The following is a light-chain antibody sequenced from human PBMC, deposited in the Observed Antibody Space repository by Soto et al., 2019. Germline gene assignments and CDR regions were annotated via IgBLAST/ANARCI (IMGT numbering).Light chain of an antibody. CDR3: QQYAGWLRT. Sequence: ETVMPQSPATLSVSPGDRVTLSCRASQSIGTNLLWLQQSPGQPPRLLISGASDRVAGVPDRFSGSGSGTAFSLTISGLQSEDCAVYYCQQYAGWLRTFGQGTKLEIK. CDR2: GAS. V-gene: IGKV3-15*01. J-gene: IGKJ2*01. CDR1: QSIGTN.